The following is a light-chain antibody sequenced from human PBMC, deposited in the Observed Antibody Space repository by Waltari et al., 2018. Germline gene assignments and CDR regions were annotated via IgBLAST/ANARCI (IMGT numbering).Light chain of an antibody. CDR1: QYISDY. J-gene: IGKJ4*01. V-gene: IGKV1-39*01. CDR2: DAM. Sequence: DIQMTQSPASLSASIGERVTVSCRASQYISDYLHWFQQKEGEAPRLLIHDAMSLESGVPERFSGSGSGTHFTLTILSLQPEDSATYYCQQSYSAPVTFGGGTRVEI. CDR3: QQSYSAPVT.